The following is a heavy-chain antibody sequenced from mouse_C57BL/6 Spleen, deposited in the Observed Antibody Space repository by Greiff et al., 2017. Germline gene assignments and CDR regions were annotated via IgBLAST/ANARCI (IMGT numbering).Heavy chain of an antibody. CDR3: APYYYGSSYYFDY. CDR1: GYTFTSYG. D-gene: IGHD1-1*01. CDR2: IYPRSGNT. J-gene: IGHJ2*01. V-gene: IGHV1-81*01. Sequence: SGAELARPGASVKLSCKASGYTFTSYGISWVKQRTGQGLEWIGEIYPRSGNTYYNEKFKGKATLTADKSSSTAYMELRSLTSEDSAVYFCAPYYYGSSYYFDYWGQGTTLTVSS.